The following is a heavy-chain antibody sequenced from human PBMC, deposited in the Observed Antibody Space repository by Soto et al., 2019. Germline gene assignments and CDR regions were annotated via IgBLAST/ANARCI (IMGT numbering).Heavy chain of an antibody. CDR2: IIPIFGTA. D-gene: IGHD6-13*01. Sequence: RASVKVSCKASGGTFSSYAISWVRQAPGQGLEWMGGIIPIFGTANYAQKFQGRVTITADKSTSTAYMELSSLRSEDTAVYYCARDRIAAAGTVYYGMDVWGQGTTVTVSS. CDR3: ARDRIAAAGTVYYGMDV. J-gene: IGHJ6*02. V-gene: IGHV1-69*06. CDR1: GGTFSSYA.